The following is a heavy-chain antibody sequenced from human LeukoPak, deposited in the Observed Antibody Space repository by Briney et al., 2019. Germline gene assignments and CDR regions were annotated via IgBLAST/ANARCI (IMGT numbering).Heavy chain of an antibody. CDR2: INHSGST. V-gene: IGHV4-34*01. CDR3: ARERKDTASLSYYYYYMDV. D-gene: IGHD5-18*01. Sequence: SETLSLTCAVYGGSFSGYYWSWIRQPPGKGLEWIGEINHSGSTNYNPSLKSRVTISVDTSKNQFSLKLSSVTAADTAVYYCARERKDTASLSYYYYYMDVWGKGTTVTVSS. J-gene: IGHJ6*03. CDR1: GGSFSGYY.